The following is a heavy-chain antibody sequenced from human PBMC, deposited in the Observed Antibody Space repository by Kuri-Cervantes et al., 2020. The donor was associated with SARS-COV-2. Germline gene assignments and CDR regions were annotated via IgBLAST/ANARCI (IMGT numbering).Heavy chain of an antibody. CDR2: ISGRGGST. D-gene: IGHD1-26*01. V-gene: IGHV3-23*01. CDR1: GFTFNTYA. CDR3: ARDIVPVGATYDAFDI. Sequence: GESLKISCAASGFTFNTYAMSWVRQAPGKGLEWVSGISGRGGSTYYADSVKGRFTISRGNSKNTLYLQMNSLKAEDTAVYYCARDIVPVGATYDAFDIWGQGTMVTVSS. J-gene: IGHJ3*02.